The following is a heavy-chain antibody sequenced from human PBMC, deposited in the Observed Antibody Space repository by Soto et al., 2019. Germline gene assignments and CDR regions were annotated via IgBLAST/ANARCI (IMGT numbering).Heavy chain of an antibody. J-gene: IGHJ5*01. V-gene: IGHV1-18*01. CDR3: ARDYGNTWYDS. CDR1: GYTFPSYG. D-gene: IGHD3-10*01. CDR2: INGYNGDT. Sequence: VKVSCKTSGYTFPSYGISWVRQAPGQGLEWMGWINGYNGDTKYARNVQGRITVTTDTSTSTAYMELRSLRSDDTAVYYCARDYGNTWYDSWGQGTLVTVSS.